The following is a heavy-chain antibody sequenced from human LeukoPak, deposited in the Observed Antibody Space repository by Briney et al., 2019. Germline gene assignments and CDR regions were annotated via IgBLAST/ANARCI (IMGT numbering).Heavy chain of an antibody. J-gene: IGHJ4*02. V-gene: IGHV4-34*01. Sequence: SETLSLTCAVYGGSFSGYYWSWIRQPPGKGLEWIGEINHSGSTNYNPSLKSRVTISVDTSKNQFSLKLSSVTAADTAVYYCARHRIYYYDSSGYYYPLDYWGQGTLVTVSS. D-gene: IGHD3-22*01. CDR3: ARHRIYYYDSSGYYYPLDY. CDR1: GGSFSGYY. CDR2: INHSGST.